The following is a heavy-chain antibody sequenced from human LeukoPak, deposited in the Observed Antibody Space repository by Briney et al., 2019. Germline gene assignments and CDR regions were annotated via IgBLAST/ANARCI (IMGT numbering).Heavy chain of an antibody. V-gene: IGHV1-2*02. J-gene: IGHJ4*02. CDR3: ARSHGGNSFDN. Sequence: ASVTVSCKASGYTFTGYYLHWMRQAPGQGPEWMGWIDPNSGATNYEQRFQGRVSLTRETPISTAYMELTSLRPDDTAVYYCARSHGGNSFDNWGQGTLVTVSS. CDR2: IDPNSGAT. D-gene: IGHD4-23*01. CDR1: GYTFTGYY.